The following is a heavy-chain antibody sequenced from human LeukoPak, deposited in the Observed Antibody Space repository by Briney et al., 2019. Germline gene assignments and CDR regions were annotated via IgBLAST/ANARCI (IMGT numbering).Heavy chain of an antibody. V-gene: IGHV4-39*07. Sequence: SETLSLTCTVSGGSISSSNYYWGWIRQPPGRGLEWIGSIYYSGSTYYNPSLKSRVTISIDTSRNQFSLKLSSVTAADTAVYYCARALNYYGSGSYGDYFDYWGQGTLVTVSS. J-gene: IGHJ4*02. CDR1: GGSISSSNYY. CDR3: ARALNYYGSGSYGDYFDY. CDR2: IYYSGST. D-gene: IGHD3-10*01.